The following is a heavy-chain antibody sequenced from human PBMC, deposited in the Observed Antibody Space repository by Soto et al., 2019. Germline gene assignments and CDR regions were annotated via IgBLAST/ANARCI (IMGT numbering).Heavy chain of an antibody. J-gene: IGHJ6*02. CDR3: AKDTYGPCYYYYGMDV. Sequence: PGGSLRLSCAASGFTFSSYGMHWVRQAPGKGLEWVAVISYDGSNKYYADSVKGRFTISRDNSKNTLYLQMNSLRAEDTAVYYCAKDTYGPCYYYYGMDVWGQGTTVTVSS. V-gene: IGHV3-30*18. D-gene: IGHD3-16*01. CDR1: GFTFSSYG. CDR2: ISYDGSNK.